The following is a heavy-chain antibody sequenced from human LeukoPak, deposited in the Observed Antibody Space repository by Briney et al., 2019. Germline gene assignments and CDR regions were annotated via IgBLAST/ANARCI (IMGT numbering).Heavy chain of an antibody. D-gene: IGHD2-15*01. CDR1: GGSFSGYY. CDR3: AREERYCSGGSCYPVDY. CDR2: INHSGST. Sequence: SETLSLTCAVYGGSFSGYYWRWLRQPPGKGLEWIGEINHSGSTNYNPSLKSRVTISVDTSKNQFSLKLSSVTAADTAVYYCAREERYCSGGSCYPVDYWGQGTLVTVSS. J-gene: IGHJ4*02. V-gene: IGHV4-34*01.